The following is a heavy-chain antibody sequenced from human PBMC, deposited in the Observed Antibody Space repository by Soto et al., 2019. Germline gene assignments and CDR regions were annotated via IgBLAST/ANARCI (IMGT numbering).Heavy chain of an antibody. Sequence: PSETLSLTCTVSGGSISSYDWSWIRQRPGKGLEWIGYIYCSGSTDYNPSLKSRVTISVDTSKNQFSLKLSSVNAADTAVHYCAREKRYDFWSGYYTGRYGMEVWAPGTTVTVSS. CDR3: AREKRYDFWSGYYTGRYGMEV. D-gene: IGHD3-3*01. CDR2: IYCSGST. J-gene: IGHJ6*01. CDR1: GGSISSYD. V-gene: IGHV4-59*13.